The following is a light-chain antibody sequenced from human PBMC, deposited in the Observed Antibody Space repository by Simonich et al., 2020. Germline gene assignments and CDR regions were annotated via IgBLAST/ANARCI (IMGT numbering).Light chain of an antibody. CDR1: QSVLYSSNNKNY. Sequence: DIVMTQSPDSLAVSLGERATINCKSSQSVLYSSNNKNYLAWYQQKPGQPPKLLIYWASTREYGVPDRSSGSGSGTDFTLTISSLQAEDVAVYYCQQYYSTPWTFGQGTKVEIK. CDR2: WAS. V-gene: IGKV4-1*01. J-gene: IGKJ1*01. CDR3: QQYYSTPWT.